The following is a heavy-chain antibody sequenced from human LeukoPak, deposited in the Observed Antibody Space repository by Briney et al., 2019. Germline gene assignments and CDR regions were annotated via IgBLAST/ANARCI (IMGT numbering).Heavy chain of an antibody. CDR3: ASVGYSYGYGYYYYYMDV. D-gene: IGHD5-18*01. V-gene: IGHV4-59*01. CDR1: GGSISSYY. J-gene: IGHJ6*03. Sequence: SETLSLTCTVSGGSISSYYWSWVRRPPGKGLEWIGYIYYSGSTNYNPSLKSRVTISVDTFKNQFSLKLSSVTAADTAVYYCASVGYSYGYGYYYYYMDVWGKGTTVTVSS. CDR2: IYYSGST.